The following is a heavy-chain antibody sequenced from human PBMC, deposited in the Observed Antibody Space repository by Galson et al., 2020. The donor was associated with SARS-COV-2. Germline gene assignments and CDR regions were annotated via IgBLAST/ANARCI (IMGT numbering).Heavy chain of an antibody. Sequence: GESLKISCAASGFTFSSSAVTWVRQAPGKGLAWVSVITGNGAGTYYAGSVKGRFIISRDNSKNTLYLQMNSLRVEDTAVYYCAKNGFSCRNAACYDYWGQGTLVTVSS. CDR1: GFTFSSSA. D-gene: IGHD2-15*01. CDR2: ITGNGAGT. J-gene: IGHJ4*02. V-gene: IGHV3-23*01. CDR3: AKNGFSCRNAACYDY.